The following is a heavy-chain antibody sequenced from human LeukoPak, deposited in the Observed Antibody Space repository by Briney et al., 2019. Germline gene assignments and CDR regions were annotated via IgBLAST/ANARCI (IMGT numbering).Heavy chain of an antibody. Sequence: QSGGSLRLSCAASGFTFSSFTLSWVRQAPGKGLEWVSAISGSGGGTYYADSVKGRFTISRDNAKNSLYLQMNSLRAEDSAVYYCARDHDLWSVRISNYYMDVWGKGTTVTVSS. V-gene: IGHV3-23*01. CDR3: ARDHDLWSVRISNYYMDV. J-gene: IGHJ6*03. D-gene: IGHD3-3*01. CDR2: ISGSGGGT. CDR1: GFTFSSFT.